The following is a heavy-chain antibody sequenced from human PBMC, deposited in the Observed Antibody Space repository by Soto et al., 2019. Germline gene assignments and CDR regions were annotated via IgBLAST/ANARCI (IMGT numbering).Heavy chain of an antibody. D-gene: IGHD3-22*01. CDR3: ATGNYYDTSGYRHDAFDI. J-gene: IGHJ3*02. CDR2: VSSSGGGT. CDR1: AFTFSTNA. V-gene: IGHV3-23*01. Sequence: EAQLLESGGGLVQPGGSLRLSSAASAFTFSTNAMSWIRRAPGKGLEWVSAVSSSGGGTFYADSVKGRFTISRDNTRNTLFLQMDSLRGEDTALYYCATGNYYDTSGYRHDAFDIWGQGTMVTVAS.